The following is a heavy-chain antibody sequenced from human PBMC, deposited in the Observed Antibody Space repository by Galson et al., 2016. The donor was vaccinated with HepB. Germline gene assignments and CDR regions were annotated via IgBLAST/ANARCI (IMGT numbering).Heavy chain of an antibody. Sequence: ETLSLTCEVYGGSFSGHYWNWIRQPPGKGLEWIGEINRSGSTNYNPSLKSRVTISVDTSKNQFSLNLSSVTAADTAVYYCERGTSSSWHSIPSDFDYWGQGTLVTVSS. J-gene: IGHJ4*02. CDR2: INRSGST. CDR1: GGSFSGHY. D-gene: IGHD6-13*01. V-gene: IGHV4-34*01. CDR3: ERGTSSSWHSIPSDFDY.